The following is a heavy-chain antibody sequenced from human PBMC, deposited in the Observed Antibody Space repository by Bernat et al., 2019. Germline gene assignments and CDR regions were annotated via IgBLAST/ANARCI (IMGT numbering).Heavy chain of an antibody. J-gene: IGHJ5*02. D-gene: IGHD2-15*01. V-gene: IGHV3-33*01. Sequence: QVQLVESGGGVVQPGRSLRLSCAASGFTFSSYGMHWVRQAPGKGLEWVAVIRYDGSNKYYADSVKGRFTISRDNSKNTLYLQMNSLRAEDTAVYYCARDLCSGSSCYSWAAWFDPWGQGTLVTVSS. CDR2: IRYDGSNK. CDR3: ARDLCSGSSCYSWAAWFDP. CDR1: GFTFSSYG.